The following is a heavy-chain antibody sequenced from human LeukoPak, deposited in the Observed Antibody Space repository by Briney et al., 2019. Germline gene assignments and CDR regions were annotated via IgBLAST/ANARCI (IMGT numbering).Heavy chain of an antibody. CDR1: GFTFSDYF. CDR2: ISGDTSHI. V-gene: IGHV3-21*01. J-gene: IGHJ1*01. Sequence: GGSLRLSCAASGFTFSDYFINWVRQAPGKGLEWVSSISGDTSHIYYADSVKGRFTISRDNAKNSLYLQMNSLRAEDTAVYYCARPSRPYRSSEYFQHWGQGTPVIVSS. CDR3: ARPSRPYRSSEYFQH. D-gene: IGHD6-13*01.